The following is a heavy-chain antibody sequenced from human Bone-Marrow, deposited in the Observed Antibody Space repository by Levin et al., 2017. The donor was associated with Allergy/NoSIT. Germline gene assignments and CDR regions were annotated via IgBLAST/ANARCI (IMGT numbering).Heavy chain of an antibody. J-gene: IGHJ4*02. CDR3: ARGPHANSRKFYFDF. V-gene: IGHV3-48*03. CDR2: ISNSGTTM. Sequence: SCTASGFTFGGYEMSWVRQAPGKGPEWVSYISNSGTTMYHGDSVKGRFTISRDNSKNTVYLQMNDLRSEDTAVYYCARGPHANSRKFYFDFWGQGTLVTVSS. CDR1: GFTFGGYE. D-gene: IGHD2-2*01.